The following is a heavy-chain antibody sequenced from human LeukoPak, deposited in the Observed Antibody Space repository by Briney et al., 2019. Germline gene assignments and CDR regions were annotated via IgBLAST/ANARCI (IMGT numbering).Heavy chain of an antibody. V-gene: IGHV4-59*08. J-gene: IGHJ4*02. D-gene: IGHD1-26*01. CDR3: ARQEGGIVGPY. CDR2: IYYSGST. CDR1: GGSISRYY. Sequence: SETLSLTCTVSGGSISRYYWSWIRQPPGKGLEWIGYIYYSGSTNYNPSLKSRVTISVDTSKNQISLKLNSVTAADTAVYYCARQEGGIVGPYWGQGTLVTVSS.